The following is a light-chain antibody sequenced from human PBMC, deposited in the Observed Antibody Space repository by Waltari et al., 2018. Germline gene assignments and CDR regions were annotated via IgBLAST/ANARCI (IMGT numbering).Light chain of an antibody. CDR1: SSEVGDFNF. J-gene: IGLJ3*02. CDR3: CSYIGTHTNWV. V-gene: IGLV2-11*01. CDR2: DVT. Sequence: QSALTQPRSVSGSPGQSVTISCTGISSEVGDFNFVSWYQQHPGEAPKLMIYDVTKRPSGVPDCLSGSKSGNTASLTISGLQAEDEANYYCCSYIGTHTNWVFGGGTKLTVL.